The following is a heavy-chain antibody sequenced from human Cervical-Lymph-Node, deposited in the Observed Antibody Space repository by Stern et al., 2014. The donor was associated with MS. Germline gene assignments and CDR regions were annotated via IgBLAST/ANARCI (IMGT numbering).Heavy chain of an antibody. J-gene: IGHJ4*02. Sequence: VQLVQSGAEVKKPGESVKISCKGSGYTFASYWIHWVRQMPGKGLEWMGSIYTGDSDARYSPSFRGQVTFSVDKSISTAHLQWSSLKASDTAMYYCARYSSSSFDYWGQGTLVHVSS. CDR1: GYTFASYW. V-gene: IGHV5-51*03. CDR3: ARYSSSSFDY. D-gene: IGHD6-6*01. CDR2: IYTGDSDA.